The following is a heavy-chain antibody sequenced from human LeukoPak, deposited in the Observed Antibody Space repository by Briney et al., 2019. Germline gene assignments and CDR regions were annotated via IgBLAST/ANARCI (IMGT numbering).Heavy chain of an antibody. D-gene: IGHD3-3*01. J-gene: IGHJ4*02. CDR3: AKGARFLEWLLYPYFGY. Sequence: GRSLRLSCAASGFTFDDYAMHWVRQAPGKGLEWVSGISWNSGSIGYADSVKGRFTISRDNAKNSLYLQMNSLRAEDMALYYCAKGARFLEWLLYPYFGYWGQGTLVTVSS. V-gene: IGHV3-9*03. CDR1: GFTFDDYA. CDR2: ISWNSGSI.